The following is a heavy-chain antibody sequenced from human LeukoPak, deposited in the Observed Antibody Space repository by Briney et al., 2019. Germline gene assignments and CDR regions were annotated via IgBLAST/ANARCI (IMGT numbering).Heavy chain of an antibody. J-gene: IGHJ4*02. CDR2: ILFDGNNK. V-gene: IGHV3-30*18. D-gene: IGHD6-13*01. CDR1: GFTFSTYG. CDR3: AKDAEHSSGWYPGN. Sequence: GRSLRLSCAASGFTFSTYGMHWVRQAPGKGLEWVAVILFDGNNKYYADSVRGRFTISRDNSKNTLYLQMNSLRDEDTAVYYCAKDAEHSSGWYPGNWGQGTLVIVSS.